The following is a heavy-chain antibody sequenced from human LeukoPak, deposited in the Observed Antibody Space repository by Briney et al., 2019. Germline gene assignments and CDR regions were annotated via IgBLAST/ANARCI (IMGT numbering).Heavy chain of an antibody. CDR1: GFTFSSYA. J-gene: IGHJ4*02. CDR3: ARVPGYSSSWFDY. Sequence: GGSLRLSCAASGFTFSSYAMHWVRQAPGKGLEWVSSISSSSSYIYYADSVKGRFTISRDNAKNSLYLQMNSLRAEDTAVYYCARVPGYSSSWFDYWGQGTLVTVSS. V-gene: IGHV3-21*01. D-gene: IGHD6-13*01. CDR2: ISSSSSYI.